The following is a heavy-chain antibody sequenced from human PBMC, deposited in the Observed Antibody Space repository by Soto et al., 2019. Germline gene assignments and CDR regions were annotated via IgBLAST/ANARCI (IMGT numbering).Heavy chain of an antibody. CDR1: GYTFTGYY. CDR3: ARDKSYYGSGSYPPDAFDI. D-gene: IGHD3-10*01. J-gene: IGHJ3*02. V-gene: IGHV1-2*02. CDR2: INPNSGGT. Sequence: ASVKVSCKASGYTFTGYYMHWVRQAPGQGLEWMGWINPNSGGTNYAQKFQGRVTMTRGTSISTAYMELSRLRSDDTAVYYCARDKSYYGSGSYPPDAFDIWGQGTMVTVSS.